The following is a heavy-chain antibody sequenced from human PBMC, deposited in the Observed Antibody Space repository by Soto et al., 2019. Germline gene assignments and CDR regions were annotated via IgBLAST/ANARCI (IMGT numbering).Heavy chain of an antibody. CDR1: GFTFSSYS. J-gene: IGHJ4*02. CDR3: ARESPVFDYDYIWGSYRYFDY. V-gene: IGHV3-48*01. Sequence: GGSLRLSCAASGFTFSSYSMNWVRQAAGKGLEWVSYISSSSSTIYYADSVKGRFTISRDNAKNSLYLQMNSLRAEDTAVYYCARESPVFDYDYIWGSYRYFDYWGQGTLVTVSS. CDR2: ISSSSSTI. D-gene: IGHD3-16*02.